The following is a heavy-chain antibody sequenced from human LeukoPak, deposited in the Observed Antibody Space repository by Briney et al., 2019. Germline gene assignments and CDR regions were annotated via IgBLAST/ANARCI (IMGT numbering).Heavy chain of an antibody. Sequence: PSETLSLTCTVSGGSITNTNYYWSWVRQPPGKGLEWIGEITHSGSTNYNPSLKSRVTISVDTAKNQFSLKVSSVTAADAAVYYCARHGLSYDIWPEYWGQGTLVTVSS. CDR3: ARHGLSYDIWPEY. D-gene: IGHD3-9*01. CDR2: ITHSGST. V-gene: IGHV4-39*01. J-gene: IGHJ4*02. CDR1: GGSITNTNYY.